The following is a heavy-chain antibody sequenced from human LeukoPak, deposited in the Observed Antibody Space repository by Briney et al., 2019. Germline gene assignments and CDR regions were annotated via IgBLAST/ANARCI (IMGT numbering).Heavy chain of an antibody. J-gene: IGHJ4*02. CDR2: ISHSGST. D-gene: IGHD3-10*01. V-gene: IGHV4-34*01. Sequence: SETLSLTSTVYGWSSSGYNGSWIRQPPGKGLEWIGQISHSGSTYYNPSLKSRVTMSVDSSKNQFSLQLTSVTSADTAIYYCANMIRGLDYWGQGALVTVSS. CDR1: GWSSSGYN. CDR3: ANMIRGLDY.